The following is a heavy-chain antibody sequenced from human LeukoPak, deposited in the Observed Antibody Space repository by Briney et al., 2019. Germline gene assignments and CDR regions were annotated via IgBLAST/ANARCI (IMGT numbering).Heavy chain of an antibody. V-gene: IGHV3-33*01. CDR3: AAQANYYDSSGYYYVAGEFDY. CDR2: IWYDGSNK. J-gene: IGHJ4*02. CDR1: GFTFSSYG. Sequence: GGSLRLSCAASGFTFSSYGMHWVRQAPGKGLEWVAVIWYDGSNKYYADSVKGRFTISRDNSKNTLYLQMNSLRAEDTAVYYCAAQANYYDSSGYYYVAGEFDYWGQGTLVTVSS. D-gene: IGHD3-22*01.